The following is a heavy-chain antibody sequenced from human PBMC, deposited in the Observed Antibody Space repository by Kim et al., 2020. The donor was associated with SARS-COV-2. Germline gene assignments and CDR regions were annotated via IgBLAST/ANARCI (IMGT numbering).Heavy chain of an antibody. Sequence: SETLSLTCAVYGGSFSGYYWSWIRQPPGKGLEWIGEINHSGSTNYNPSLKSRVTISVDTSKNQFSLKLSSVTAADTAVYYCARGPIDPLRYFDWLLNDGPSSIHSYGMDVWGQGTTVTVSS. CDR2: INHSGST. CDR3: ARGPIDPLRYFDWLLNDGPSSIHSYGMDV. V-gene: IGHV4-34*01. J-gene: IGHJ6*02. D-gene: IGHD3-9*01. CDR1: GGSFSGYY.